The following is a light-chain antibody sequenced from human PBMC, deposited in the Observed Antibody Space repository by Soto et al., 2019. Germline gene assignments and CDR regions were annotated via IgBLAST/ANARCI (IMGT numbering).Light chain of an antibody. CDR1: SSDVGGSNF. Sequence: QSALTQPASVSDSPGQSITISCTGTSSDVGGSNFVSWYQQHPGKPPKLIIYDVPNRPSGVSNRFSGSKSGSTASLIISRLQTEDEADYYCVSYTSSTTYVFGTGTKLTVL. CDR3: VSYTSSTTYV. CDR2: DVP. V-gene: IGLV2-14*03. J-gene: IGLJ1*01.